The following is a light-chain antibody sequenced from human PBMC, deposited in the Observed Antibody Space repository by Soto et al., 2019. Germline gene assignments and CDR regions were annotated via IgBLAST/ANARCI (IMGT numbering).Light chain of an antibody. J-gene: IGKJ2*01. CDR1: QHVSSN. V-gene: IGKV3-15*01. CDR2: RAS. CDR3: QQVNNWADP. Sequence: EIVMTQSPATLSVSPGGSATLSCRASQHVSSNFAWYRQKPGQAPTLLIYRASTRATGIPARFSGSGSGTEFPLPLSLPRFEDFAVFYLQQVNNWADPFGQGTKLEIK.